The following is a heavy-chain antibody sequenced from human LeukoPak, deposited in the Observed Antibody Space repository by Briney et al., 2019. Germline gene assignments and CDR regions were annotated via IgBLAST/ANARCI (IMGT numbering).Heavy chain of an antibody. Sequence: SETLSLTCAVYGGSFSGYYWSWIRQPPGKGLEWIGEINHSGSTNYNPSLKSRVTISVDTSKNQFSLKLSSVTAADTAVYYCARSIYYYDSSGYYGYYYYYYMDVWGKGTTVTISS. CDR1: GGSFSGYY. D-gene: IGHD3-22*01. CDR2: INHSGST. CDR3: ARSIYYYDSSGYYGYYYYYYMDV. J-gene: IGHJ6*03. V-gene: IGHV4-34*01.